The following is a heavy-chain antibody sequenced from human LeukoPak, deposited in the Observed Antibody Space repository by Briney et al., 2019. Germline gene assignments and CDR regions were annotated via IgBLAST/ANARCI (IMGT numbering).Heavy chain of an antibody. V-gene: IGHV3-53*01. CDR2: IYRGGSP. D-gene: IGHD1/OR15-1a*01. CDR1: GVSFNSNY. J-gene: IGHJ3*01. CDR3: ARVRNKVDNADAFDV. Sequence: GGSLRLSCVGSGVSFNSNYMTWVRQPPGKGLEWVPIIYRGGSPFYADSVKGRFTISRDNSRNGLFLQMNSLRADDTAVYYCARVRNKVDNADAFDVWGQGTVVTVAS.